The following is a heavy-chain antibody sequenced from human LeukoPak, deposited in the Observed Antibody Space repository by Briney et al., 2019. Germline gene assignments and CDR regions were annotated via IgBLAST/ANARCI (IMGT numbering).Heavy chain of an antibody. D-gene: IGHD6-13*01. V-gene: IGHV1-2*02. CDR2: INPNSGGT. J-gene: IGHJ4*02. CDR3: ARARGGSIAAKDY. Sequence: ASVKVSCKASGYTFTGYYMHWVRQAPGQGLEWMGWINPNSGGTNYAQKFQGRVTMTRDTSISTAYMELSRLRSDDTAVYYCARARGGSIAAKDYWGQGTLVTASS. CDR1: GYTFTGYY.